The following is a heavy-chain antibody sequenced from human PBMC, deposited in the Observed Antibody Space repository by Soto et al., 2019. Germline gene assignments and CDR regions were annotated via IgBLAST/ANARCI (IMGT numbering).Heavy chain of an antibody. CDR3: ARGIAVAGAILYYYYGMDV. CDR1: GYTFTGYY. V-gene: IGHV1-2*04. CDR2: INPNSGGT. D-gene: IGHD6-19*01. Sequence: ASVKVSCKASGYTFTGYYMHWVRQAPGQGLEWMGWINPNSGGTNYAQKFQGWVTMTRDTSISTAYMELSRLRSDDTAVYYCARGIAVAGAILYYYYGMDVWGQGTTVTV. J-gene: IGHJ6*02.